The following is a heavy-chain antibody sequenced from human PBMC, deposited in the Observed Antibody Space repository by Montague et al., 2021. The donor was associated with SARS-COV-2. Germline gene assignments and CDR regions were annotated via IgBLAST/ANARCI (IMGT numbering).Heavy chain of an antibody. Sequence: SETLSLTCTVSGGSISSSSYYWGWIRQPPGKGLEWIGSIYYTGSPYYXPSLKSRVIISVDTSKNQFSLNLSSVTAADTAVYYCAREPPYSSNLASFDYWGQGALVSVSS. J-gene: IGHJ4*02. D-gene: IGHD6-13*01. V-gene: IGHV4-39*02. CDR2: IYYTGSP. CDR1: GGSISSSSYY. CDR3: AREPPYSSNLASFDY.